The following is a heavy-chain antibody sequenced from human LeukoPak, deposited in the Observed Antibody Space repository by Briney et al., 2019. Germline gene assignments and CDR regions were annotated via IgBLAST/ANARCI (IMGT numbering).Heavy chain of an antibody. D-gene: IGHD3-16*02. CDR1: GFTFRSYW. CDR2: IKQDGSEK. V-gene: IGHV3-7*01. Sequence: GRSLRLSCAASGFTFRSYWMSWVRQAPGKGLEWVANIKQDGSEKYYVDSVKGRFTISRDNAKNSLYLQMNSLRAEDTAVYYCARLREITFGGVIGIDYWGQGTLVTVSS. CDR3: ARLREITFGGVIGIDY. J-gene: IGHJ4*02.